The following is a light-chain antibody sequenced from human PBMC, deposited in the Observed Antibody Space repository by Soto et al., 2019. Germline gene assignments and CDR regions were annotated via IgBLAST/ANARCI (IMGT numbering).Light chain of an antibody. CDR1: QSVNNNY. J-gene: IGKJ3*01. Sequence: EIVLTQSPGTLSLSPGERATLSCRASQSVNNNYLAWYQQKPGQRPRLLIYDASRRATGIPDRFSGSGSGTDFTLTISRLEPEDFAVFYCQQYDTSPFTFGPGTKVDIK. CDR2: DAS. V-gene: IGKV3-20*01. CDR3: QQYDTSPFT.